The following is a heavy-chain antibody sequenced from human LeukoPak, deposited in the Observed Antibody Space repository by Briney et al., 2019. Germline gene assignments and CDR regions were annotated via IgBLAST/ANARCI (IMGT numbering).Heavy chain of an antibody. CDR1: GFTFSSYW. D-gene: IGHD2-15*01. Sequence: GGSLRLSCAASGFTFSSYWMHWVRQAPGKGLVWVSRINTDGSRTTYADSVKGRFTISRDNAKNTLYMQMNSLRAEDTAVYYCARDGGGPNPNDAFDIWGQGTMATVSS. CDR2: INTDGSRT. CDR3: ARDGGGPNPNDAFDI. V-gene: IGHV3-74*01. J-gene: IGHJ3*02.